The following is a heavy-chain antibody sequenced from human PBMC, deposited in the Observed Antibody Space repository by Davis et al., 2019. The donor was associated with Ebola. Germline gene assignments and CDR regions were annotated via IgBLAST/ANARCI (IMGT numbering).Heavy chain of an antibody. CDR2: ISSSSSYI. Sequence: GGSLRLSCAASGFTFSSYSMNWVRQAPGKGLEWVSSISSSSSYIYYADSVKGRFTISRDNSKNTLYLQMNSLRAEDTAVYYCAREAVDFWSGYYTHYFDYWGQGTLVTVSS. J-gene: IGHJ4*02. CDR3: AREAVDFWSGYYTHYFDY. D-gene: IGHD3-3*01. CDR1: GFTFSSYS. V-gene: IGHV3-21*04.